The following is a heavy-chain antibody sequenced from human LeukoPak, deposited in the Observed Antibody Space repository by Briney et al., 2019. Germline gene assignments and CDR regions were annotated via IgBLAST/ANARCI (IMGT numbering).Heavy chain of an antibody. J-gene: IGHJ3*02. D-gene: IGHD6-13*01. CDR1: GYSISSGYY. CDR2: IYYSGST. Sequence: SETLSLTCTVSGYSISSGYYWGWIRQPPGKGLEWIGSIYYSGSTYYNPSLKSRVTISVDTSKNQFSLKLSSVTAADTAVYYCARQQEAHAFDIWGQGTMVTVSS. V-gene: IGHV4-38-2*02. CDR3: ARQQEAHAFDI.